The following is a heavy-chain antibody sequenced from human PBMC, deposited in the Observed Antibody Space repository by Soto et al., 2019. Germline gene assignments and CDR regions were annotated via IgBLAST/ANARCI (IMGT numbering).Heavy chain of an antibody. D-gene: IGHD2-2*01. V-gene: IGHV1-69*13. CDR2: IIPIFGTA. Sequence: GASVKVSCKASGYTFTSYDINWVRQAPGQGLEWMGGIIPIFGTANYAQKFQGRVTITADESTSTAYMELSSLRSEDTAVYYCARDRDGTSLPNYYYGMDVRGQGTTVTVPS. J-gene: IGHJ6*02. CDR3: ARDRDGTSLPNYYYGMDV. CDR1: GYTFTSYD.